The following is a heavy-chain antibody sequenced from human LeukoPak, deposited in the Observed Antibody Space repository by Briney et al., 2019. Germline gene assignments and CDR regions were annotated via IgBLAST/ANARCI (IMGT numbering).Heavy chain of an antibody. CDR1: GGTFSSSA. D-gene: IGHD7-27*01. CDR2: IIPILGIA. V-gene: IGHV1-69*04. Sequence: APVKVSCKASGGTFSSSAISAVRQAPGQGLEWMGRIIPILGIANYAQKFQGRVTITADKSTSTAYMELSSLRSEDTAVSYCARDSQLTGDLYWGQGTLVTVSS. J-gene: IGHJ4*02. CDR3: ARDSQLTGDLY.